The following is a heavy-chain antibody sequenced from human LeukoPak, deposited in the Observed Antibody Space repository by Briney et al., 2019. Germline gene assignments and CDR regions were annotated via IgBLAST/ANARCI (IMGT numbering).Heavy chain of an antibody. V-gene: IGHV1-8*01. CDR3: ARVRAQRLEWFDP. CDR1: RYTFTSYD. J-gene: IGHJ5*02. Sequence: ASVKVSCKASRYTFTSYDINWVRQATGQGLEWMGWMNPNSGNTGYAQKFQGRVTMTRNTSISTAYMELSSLRSEDTAVYYCARVRAQRLEWFDPGAREPWSPSPQ. CDR2: MNPNSGNT. D-gene: IGHD6-25*01.